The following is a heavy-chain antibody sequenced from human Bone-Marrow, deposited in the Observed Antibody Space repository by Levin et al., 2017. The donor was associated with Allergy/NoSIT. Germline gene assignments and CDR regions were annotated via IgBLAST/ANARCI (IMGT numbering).Heavy chain of an antibody. D-gene: IGHD3-3*01. Sequence: GGSLRLSCTASGFTFSNFGMSWVRQAPGKGPEWVSAISDSGANTFYADSVKGRFTISRDNSKNTLYLQMNSLRGEDTATYYCVKDRSNYDFWGGYFGGGDYYYYYYMDVWGKGTTVTVSS. CDR2: ISDSGANT. V-gene: IGHV3-23*01. J-gene: IGHJ6*03. CDR1: GFTFSNFG. CDR3: VKDRSNYDFWGGYFGGGDYYYYYYMDV.